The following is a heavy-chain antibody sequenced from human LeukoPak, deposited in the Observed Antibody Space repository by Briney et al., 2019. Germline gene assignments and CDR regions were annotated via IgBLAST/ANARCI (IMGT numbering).Heavy chain of an antibody. Sequence: ASVKVSCKVSGYTLTELSMHWVRQAPGKGLEWMGGFDPEDGETIYAQKFQGRVTMTEDTSTDTAYMELSSLRSEDTAVYYCATEDKYYGSGSYYFQHWGQGTLVTVSS. V-gene: IGHV1-24*01. J-gene: IGHJ1*01. D-gene: IGHD3-10*01. CDR2: FDPEDGET. CDR1: GYTLTELS. CDR3: ATEDKYYGSGSYYFQH.